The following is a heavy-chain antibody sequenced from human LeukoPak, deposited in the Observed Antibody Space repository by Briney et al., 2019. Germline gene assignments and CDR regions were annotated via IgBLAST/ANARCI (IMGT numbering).Heavy chain of an antibody. CDR1: GGSISNDNW. Sequence: PSGTLSLTCGVFGGSISNDNWWSWVRQPPGKGLEWIGEIHHRGSATYNPSLKSRVTISVDKSKNQFSLILTSVTAADTAAYYCAKNGYYSMDSWGQGILVTVSS. CDR2: IHHRGSA. J-gene: IGHJ4*02. V-gene: IGHV4-4*02. D-gene: IGHD3-22*01. CDR3: AKNGYYSMDS.